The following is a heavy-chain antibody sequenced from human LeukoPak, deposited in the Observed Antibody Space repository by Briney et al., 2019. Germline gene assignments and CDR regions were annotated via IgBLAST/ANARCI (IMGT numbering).Heavy chain of an antibody. V-gene: IGHV3-30*02. Sequence: GGSLRLSCAASRFTFSNYGMHWVRQAPGKGLEWVAFIRYDGSNKYYADSVKGRFTISRDNSKNTLYLQMNSLRAEDTAVYYCARDRRGSSWSGADAFDIWGQGTMVTVSS. CDR1: RFTFSNYG. J-gene: IGHJ3*02. CDR3: ARDRRGSSWSGADAFDI. CDR2: IRYDGSNK. D-gene: IGHD6-13*01.